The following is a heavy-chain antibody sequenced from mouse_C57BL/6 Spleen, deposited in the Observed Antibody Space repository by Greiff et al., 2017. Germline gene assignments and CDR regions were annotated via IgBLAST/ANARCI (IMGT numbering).Heavy chain of an antibody. D-gene: IGHD1-1*01. CDR2: ISDGGSYT. J-gene: IGHJ2*01. CDR3: AKGGITTVVAFDY. CDR1: GFTFSSYA. V-gene: IGHV5-4*01. Sequence: VQLVESGGGLVKPGGSLKLSCAASGFTFSSYAMSWVRQTPEKRLEWVATISDGGSYTYYPDNVKGRFTISRDNAKNNLYLQMSHLKSEDTAMYYCAKGGITTVVAFDYWGQGTTLTVSS.